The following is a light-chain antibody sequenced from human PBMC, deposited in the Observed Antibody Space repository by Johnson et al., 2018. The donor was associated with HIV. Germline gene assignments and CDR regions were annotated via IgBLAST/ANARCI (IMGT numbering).Light chain of an antibody. Sequence: QSVLTQPPSVSAAPGQKVTISCSGSSSNIGNNYVSWYQQLPGTAPKLLIYDNNKRPSGIPDRFSGSKSGTSATLGITGLQTGDEADYYCGTWDSSLSAGGFVFGTGTNVTVL. CDR2: DNN. CDR3: GTWDSSLSAGGFV. J-gene: IGLJ1*01. CDR1: SSNIGNNY. V-gene: IGLV1-51*01.